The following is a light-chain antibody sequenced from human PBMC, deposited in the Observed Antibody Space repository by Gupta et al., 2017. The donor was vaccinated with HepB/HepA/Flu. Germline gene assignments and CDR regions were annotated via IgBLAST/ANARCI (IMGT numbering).Light chain of an antibody. CDR2: AAS. Sequence: DIQMTQSTSSLSESVGDRVTITSRASQSISSYLNWYQQKPGKAPKLLIYAASSLQSGVPSRFSGSGSGTDFTLTISSLQPEDFATYYCQQSYSTPGTFGQGTKVEIK. J-gene: IGKJ1*01. CDR1: QSISSY. V-gene: IGKV1-39*01. CDR3: QQSYSTPGT.